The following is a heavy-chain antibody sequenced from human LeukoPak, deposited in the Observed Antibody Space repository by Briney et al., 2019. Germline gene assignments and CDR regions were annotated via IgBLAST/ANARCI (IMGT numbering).Heavy chain of an antibody. J-gene: IGHJ5*02. V-gene: IGHV3-66*01. CDR2: IYSGGST. CDR1: GFSVTSNY. D-gene: IGHD3-16*01. CDR3: ARDLWSQLGGVDAFDP. Sequence: GGSLRLSCAASGFSVTSNYMSWVRQAPGKGLEWVSVIYSGGSTYYADSAKGRFSISRDNSKNTLYLQMNNLRAEDTAVYYCARDLWSQLGGVDAFDPWGQGTLVTVSS.